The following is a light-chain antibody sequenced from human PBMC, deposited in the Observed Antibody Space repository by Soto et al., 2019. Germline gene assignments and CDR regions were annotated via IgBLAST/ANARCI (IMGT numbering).Light chain of an antibody. CDR2: GAS. Sequence: EIVLTQSPGTLSLSPGERGTLSCRASQSVSSRNLAWYQQKPGQAPRLLIYGASSRATGIPDRFSGSGSGTDFTLTISTLEPEDFAVYYCQQYATSPTFGQGTKVEIK. J-gene: IGKJ1*01. CDR1: QSVSSRN. V-gene: IGKV3-20*01. CDR3: QQYATSPT.